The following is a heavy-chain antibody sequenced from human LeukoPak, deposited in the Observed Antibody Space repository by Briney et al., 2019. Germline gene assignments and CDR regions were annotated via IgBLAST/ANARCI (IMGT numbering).Heavy chain of an antibody. CDR2: IYSGGST. CDR1: GFTVSSNY. V-gene: IGHV3-53*01. CDR3: ARDSLAGFRFDY. J-gene: IGHJ4*02. Sequence: GGSLRLSCAASGFTVSSNYMSWVRQAPGKGLEWVSVIYSGGSTYYADSVKGRFTISRDNSKNTPYLQMNSLRAEDTAVYYCARDSLAGFRFDYWGQGTLVTVSS. D-gene: IGHD1-14*01.